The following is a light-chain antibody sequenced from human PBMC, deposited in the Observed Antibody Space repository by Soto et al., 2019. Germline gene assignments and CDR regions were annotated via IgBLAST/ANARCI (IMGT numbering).Light chain of an antibody. CDR3: QQYGTSPPLT. CDR2: GAS. CDR1: QSVSNNY. Sequence: EIVLMQSPGTLSLSPGERATLSCRASQSVSNNYVAWYQQKPGQAPRLLIAGASSRATGIPDRFSGSGSGTDFPLTIRRQERKDVAVYYCQQYGTSPPLTFGGGTKVEI. J-gene: IGKJ4*01. V-gene: IGKV3-20*01.